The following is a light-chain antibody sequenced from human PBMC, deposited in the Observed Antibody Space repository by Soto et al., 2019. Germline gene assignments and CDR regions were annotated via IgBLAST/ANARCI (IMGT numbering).Light chain of an antibody. V-gene: IGKV1-39*01. CDR2: SAT. CDR3: QQTYTIPWT. Sequence: DIQMTQSPSSLSASVGDRVTITCRASQSISSYLTWYQHKPGKAPKLLIYSATVVQSGVPSRFSGSGSGTDFTLTISRLQPEDSATYYCQQTYTIPWTFGQGTRVEIK. J-gene: IGKJ1*01. CDR1: QSISSY.